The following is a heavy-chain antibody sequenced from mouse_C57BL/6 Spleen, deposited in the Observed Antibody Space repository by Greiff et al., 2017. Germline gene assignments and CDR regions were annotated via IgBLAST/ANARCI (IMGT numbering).Heavy chain of an antibody. Sequence: QVQLQQPGTELVKPGASVKLSCKASGYTFISYWMHWVKQRPGQGLEWIGKINPSNGGTNYNEKLKSKATLTVDKSPSTVYMQLTSLTSRDSAVYYCARWGDGVDYWGQGTTLTVSS. CDR2: INPSNGGT. V-gene: IGHV1-53*01. CDR1: GYTFISYW. CDR3: ARWGDGVDY. D-gene: IGHD3-3*01. J-gene: IGHJ2*01.